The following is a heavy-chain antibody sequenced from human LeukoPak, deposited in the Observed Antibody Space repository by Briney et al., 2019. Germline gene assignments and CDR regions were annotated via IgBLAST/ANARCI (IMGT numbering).Heavy chain of an antibody. D-gene: IGHD1-26*01. J-gene: IGHJ4*02. CDR3: ASVGATWGKFDY. CDR1: GYTFTGYY. V-gene: IGHV3-30-3*01. Sequence: SCKASGYTFTGYYMHWVRQAPGKGLEWVAVISYDGSNKYYADSVKGRFTISRDNSKNTLYLQMNSLRAEDTAVYYCASVGATWGKFDYWGQGTLVTVSS. CDR2: ISYDGSNK.